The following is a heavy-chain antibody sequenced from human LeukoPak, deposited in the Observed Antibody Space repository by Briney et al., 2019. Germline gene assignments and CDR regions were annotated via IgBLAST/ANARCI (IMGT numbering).Heavy chain of an antibody. V-gene: IGHV3-23*01. J-gene: IGHJ4*02. CDR2: FSGSSDNT. CDR3: AKDRFTRSGTHSGYYFDY. Sequence: GSLRLSCAASGFTFSSYAMTWVRQAPGKGLEWVSDFSGSSDNTHYANSVNGRFIISRDNSKNTLFLQMNSLRAEDTAVYYRAKDRFTRSGTHSGYYFDYWGQGTLVTVSS. D-gene: IGHD1-26*01. CDR1: GFTFSSYA.